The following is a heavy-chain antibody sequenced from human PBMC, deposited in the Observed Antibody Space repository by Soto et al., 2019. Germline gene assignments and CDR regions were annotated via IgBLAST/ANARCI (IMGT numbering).Heavy chain of an antibody. D-gene: IGHD4-4*01. CDR2: INHSGST. J-gene: IGHJ4*02. V-gene: IGHV4-34*01. CDR3: ARGHDYSKSYDY. Sequence: KGLEWIGEINHSGSTNYNPSLKSRVTVSVDTSKNQFSLKVSSVTAADTAVYYCARGHDYSKSYDYWVQRIRVTGFS.